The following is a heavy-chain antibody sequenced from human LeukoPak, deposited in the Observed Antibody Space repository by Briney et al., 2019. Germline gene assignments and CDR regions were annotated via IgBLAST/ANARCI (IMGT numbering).Heavy chain of an antibody. D-gene: IGHD1-26*01. CDR1: GFTVSSNY. V-gene: IGHV3-53*01. J-gene: IGHJ3*02. CDR3: ARDSLREPDAFDI. CDR2: IYSGGST. Sequence: GGSLRLSCAASGFTVSSNYMSWVRQAPGKGLEWVSVIYSGGSTYYADSVQGRITISRDNSKNTLYLQMNSLRAEDTAVYYCARDSLREPDAFDIWGQGTMVTVSS.